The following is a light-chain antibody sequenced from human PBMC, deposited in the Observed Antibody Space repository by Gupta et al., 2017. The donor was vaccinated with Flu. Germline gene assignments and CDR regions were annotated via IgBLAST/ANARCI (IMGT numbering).Light chain of an antibody. Sequence: EIVLTQSPATLSLSPGERATLSCRASQGVSGYLGWYQQKPGQAPRLLIYDTSNRATGIPARCSGSGSGTEFTLTISSREPEDFAVDYCQQRSNCPSTFGQGTQVEIK. J-gene: IGKJ5*01. CDR3: QQRSNCPST. CDR2: DTS. V-gene: IGKV3-11*01. CDR1: QGVSGY.